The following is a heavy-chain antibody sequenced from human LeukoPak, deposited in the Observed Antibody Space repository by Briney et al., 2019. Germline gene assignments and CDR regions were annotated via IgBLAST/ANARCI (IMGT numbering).Heavy chain of an antibody. CDR1: GVSFPGNY. J-gene: IGHJ4*02. CDR2: VDDDGYT. CDR3: ARIRCGHTDDICYNH. V-gene: IGHV4-34*01. D-gene: IGHD2-2*02. Sequence: SETLSLTCGVYGVSFPGNYWSWIRQPPGKSPDWIGAVDDDGYTTYNPSLTSRVTISLDPSENHLSLRLTSVTAADTAVYYCARIRCGHTDDICYNHWGQGTLVTASS.